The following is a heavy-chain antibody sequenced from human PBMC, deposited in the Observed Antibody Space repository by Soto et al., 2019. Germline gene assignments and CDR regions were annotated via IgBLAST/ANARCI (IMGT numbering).Heavy chain of an antibody. CDR1: GYTFTTYG. Sequence: QVQLVQSGAEVKKPGASVKVSCKASGYTFTTYGFSRVRQAPGQGLEWMGWISAYNGNTNYAQKLQGRVTMTTDTSTSTAYMELRSLRSDDTAVYYCARSAGTLYYYYGLDVWGQGTTVTVSS. CDR3: ARSAGTLYYYYGLDV. V-gene: IGHV1-18*01. J-gene: IGHJ6*02. CDR2: ISAYNGNT.